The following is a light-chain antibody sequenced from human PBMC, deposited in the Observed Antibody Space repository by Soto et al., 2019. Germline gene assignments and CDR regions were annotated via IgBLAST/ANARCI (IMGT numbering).Light chain of an antibody. CDR1: YSNIGSNT. V-gene: IGLV1-44*01. CDR2: NNN. Sequence: QSVLTQPPSASGTPGQKVIISCSGSYSNIGSNTINWYQQLPGTAPKVLIYNNNRRPSGVPDRFSGSKSGNSASLAISGLQSEDEGDYYCAAWDDGLNGWVFGGGTKLTVL. CDR3: AAWDDGLNGWV. J-gene: IGLJ3*02.